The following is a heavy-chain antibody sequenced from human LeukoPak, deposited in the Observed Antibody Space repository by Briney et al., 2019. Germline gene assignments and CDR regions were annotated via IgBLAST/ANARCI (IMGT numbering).Heavy chain of an antibody. Sequence: ASETLSLTCTVSGGSISNESYYWGWLRQSPGTVLEWIGAIYYRGTTSYNPSLKSLDFISVHTSKNQFSLKLSSVTAADTALYYCARLSYYYDVSGNLFDYWGQGILVTISS. V-gene: IGHV4-39*01. CDR2: IYYRGTT. CDR3: ARLSYYYDVSGNLFDY. J-gene: IGHJ4*02. CDR1: GGSISNESYY. D-gene: IGHD3-22*01.